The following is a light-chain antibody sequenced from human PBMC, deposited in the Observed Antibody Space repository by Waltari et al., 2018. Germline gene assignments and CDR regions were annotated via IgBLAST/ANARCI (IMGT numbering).Light chain of an antibody. CDR2: STS. CDR3: LLYYGGAQLGV. J-gene: IGLJ2*01. V-gene: IGLV7-43*01. CDR1: TGAVTSGYY. Sequence: QTVVTQEPSLTVSPGGTVTLTCASSTGAVTSGYYPTWFQQKPGQAPRALIYSTSNKHPGTPARFSGSLLGGKAALTLSGVQPEDEAEYYCLLYYGGAQLGVFGGGTKLTVL.